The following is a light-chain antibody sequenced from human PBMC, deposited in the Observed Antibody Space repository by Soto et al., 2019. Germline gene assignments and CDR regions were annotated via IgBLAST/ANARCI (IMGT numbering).Light chain of an antibody. Sequence: MSQSPSSLSASMGDRVTITCRASQSISSWLAWYQQKPGKAPKLLIYDASSLESGVPSRFSGSGSGTEFTLTISSLQPDDFATYYCQQYNSYWWTFGQGTKVAIK. CDR1: QSISSW. J-gene: IGKJ1*01. CDR2: DAS. V-gene: IGKV1-5*01. CDR3: QQYNSYWWT.